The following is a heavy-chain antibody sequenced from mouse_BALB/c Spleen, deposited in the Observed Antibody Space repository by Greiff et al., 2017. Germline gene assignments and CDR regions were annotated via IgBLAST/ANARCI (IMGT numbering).Heavy chain of an antibody. D-gene: IGHD3-3*01. CDR2: IWSGGST. Sequence: QVQLQQSGPGLVQPSQSLSITCTVSGFSLTSYGVHWVRQSPGKGLEWLGVIWSGGSTDYNAAFISRLSISKDNSKSQVFFKMNSLQADDTAIYYCVRIGGDYWGQGTLVTVSA. J-gene: IGHJ3*01. CDR1: GFSLTSYG. CDR3: VRIGGDY. V-gene: IGHV2-2-2*01.